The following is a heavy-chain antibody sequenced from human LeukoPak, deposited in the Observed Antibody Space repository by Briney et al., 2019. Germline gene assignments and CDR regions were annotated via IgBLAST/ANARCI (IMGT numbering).Heavy chain of an antibody. V-gene: IGHV3-48*01. CDR2: IGSGSSTI. CDR3: ARDPPSRGTRYFDY. J-gene: IGHJ4*02. Sequence: GGALRLFCAAAGFTFCTYSVKRGGQAAGKGLEGVAYIGSGSSTIYYAESVKGRFTISRDNAKNSLYLQMDSLRVEDTAVYYCARDPPSRGTRYFDYWGQGILVTVSS. CDR1: GFTFCTYS. D-gene: IGHD3-16*01.